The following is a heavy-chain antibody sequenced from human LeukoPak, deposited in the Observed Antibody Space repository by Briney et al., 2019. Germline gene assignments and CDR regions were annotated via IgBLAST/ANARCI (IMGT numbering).Heavy chain of an antibody. J-gene: IGHJ6*03. CDR2: IIPIFGTA. V-gene: IGHV1-69*13. CDR1: GYTFINYG. Sequence: ASLKVSCKASGYTFINYGINWVRQAPGQGLEWMGGIIPIFGTANYAQKFQGRVTITADESTSTAYMELSSLRSEDTAVYYCARGPTVAAKTYYYYYYMDVWGKGTTVTISS. D-gene: IGHD2-15*01. CDR3: ARGPTVAAKTYYYYYYMDV.